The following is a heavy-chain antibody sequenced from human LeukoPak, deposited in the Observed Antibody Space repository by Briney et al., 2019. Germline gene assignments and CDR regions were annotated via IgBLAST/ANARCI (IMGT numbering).Heavy chain of an antibody. CDR1: EFTVSSNY. D-gene: IGHD6-13*01. V-gene: IGHV3-53*01. CDR3: ARTTYSSSLDY. J-gene: IGHJ4*02. Sequence: PGGSLRLSCAASEFTVSSNYMNWVRQAPGKGLEWVSIIYSGGSTYYADSVKGRFTISRDNSKNTLYLQMNSLRAEDTAVYYCARTTYSSSLDYWGQGTLVTVSS. CDR2: IYSGGST.